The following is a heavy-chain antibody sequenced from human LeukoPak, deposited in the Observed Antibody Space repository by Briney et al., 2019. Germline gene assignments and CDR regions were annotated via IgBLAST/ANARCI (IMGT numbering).Heavy chain of an antibody. CDR3: ATGILVVAATQGRTDY. J-gene: IGHJ4*02. CDR1: GFTFSNVW. Sequence: NPGGSLRLSCAASGFTFSNVWMNWVRQAPGKGLEWVGRIKSRTDGATRDYAAPVKGRFTISRDDSKNTVYLELNSLKTEDTAVYYCATGILVVAATQGRTDYWGQGTLVTVSS. CDR2: IKSRTDGATR. D-gene: IGHD2-15*01. V-gene: IGHV3-15*01.